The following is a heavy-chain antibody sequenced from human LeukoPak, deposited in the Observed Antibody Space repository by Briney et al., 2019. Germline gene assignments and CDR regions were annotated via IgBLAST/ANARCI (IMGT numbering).Heavy chain of an antibody. D-gene: IGHD4-17*01. V-gene: IGHV3-53*05. Sequence: GGSLRLSCVASGFTVSSNYMSWVRQAPGKGLEWVSVIYSGGSTYYADSVKGRFTISRDNSKNTLYLQMNSLRAEDTAVYYCASLTTVTTFRDYYYYMDVWGKGTTVTISS. CDR1: GFTVSSNY. CDR2: IYSGGST. J-gene: IGHJ6*03. CDR3: ASLTTVTTFRDYYYYMDV.